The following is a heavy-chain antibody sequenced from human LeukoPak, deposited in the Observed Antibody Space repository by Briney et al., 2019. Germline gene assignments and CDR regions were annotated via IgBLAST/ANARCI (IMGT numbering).Heavy chain of an antibody. J-gene: IGHJ6*02. CDR3: ARRYCSGGSCYSRWYYYYGMDV. CDR2: INHSGST. D-gene: IGHD2-15*01. CDR1: GGSFSGYY. V-gene: IGHV4-34*01. Sequence: SETLSLTCAVYGGSFSGYYWSWIRQPPGKGLEWIGEINHSGSTNYNPSLKSRVTISVDTSENQFSLKLSSVTAADTAVYYCARRYCSGGSCYSRWYYYYGMDVWGQGTTVTVSS.